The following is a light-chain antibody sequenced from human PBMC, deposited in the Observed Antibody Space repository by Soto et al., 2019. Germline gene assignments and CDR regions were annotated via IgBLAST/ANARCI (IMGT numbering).Light chain of an antibody. CDR3: KQHQQSCT. Sequence: EMGMTRSPLYLPVTRGEPASISCRSSQSLLHSNGYNYVDWYLQKPEQSPQLLIYLGSNRASGVPDRFSGSGSGTDFTLKISRVEAEDVVVYYCKQHQQSCTFGQGTQVEIK. V-gene: IGKV2-28*01. J-gene: IGKJ1*01. CDR1: QSLLHSNGYNY. CDR2: LGS.